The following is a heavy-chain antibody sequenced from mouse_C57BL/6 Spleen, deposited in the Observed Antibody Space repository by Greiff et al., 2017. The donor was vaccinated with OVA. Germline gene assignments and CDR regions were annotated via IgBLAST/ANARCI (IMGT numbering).Heavy chain of an antibody. D-gene: IGHD1-1*01. J-gene: IGHJ1*03. CDR1: GFTFSDYG. Sequence: VQLKASGGGLVKPGGSLKLSCAASGFTFSDYGMHWVRQAPEKGLEWVAYISSGSSTIYYADTVKGRFTISRDNAKNTLFLQMTSLRSEDTAMYYCARGPYYYGSSYGYFEVWGTGTTVTVSS. CDR2: ISSGSSTI. CDR3: ARGPYYYGSSYGYFEV. V-gene: IGHV5-17*01.